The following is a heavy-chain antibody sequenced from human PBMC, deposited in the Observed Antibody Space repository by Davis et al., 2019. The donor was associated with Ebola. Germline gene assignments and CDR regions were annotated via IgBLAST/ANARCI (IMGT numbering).Heavy chain of an antibody. CDR1: GFTFSNYW. V-gene: IGHV3-7*04. CDR2: IKEDGSEK. Sequence: PGGSLRLSCAASGFTFSNYWMSWVRQAPGKGLEWVAKIKEDGSEKLEVDSVKGRFTISRDNAKNSLYLQMNSLRAEDSAVYYCARGGSYPGSWGQGTLVTVSS. D-gene: IGHD1-26*01. CDR3: ARGGSYPGS. J-gene: IGHJ5*02.